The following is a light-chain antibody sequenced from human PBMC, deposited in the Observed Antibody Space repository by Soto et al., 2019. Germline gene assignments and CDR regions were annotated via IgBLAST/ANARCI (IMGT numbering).Light chain of an antibody. J-gene: IGKJ4*01. CDR3: QQYGSSPRLT. CDR1: QSVSSSY. Sequence: EIVLTQSPGILSLSPGERGTLSCRASQSVSSSYLAWYQQKPGQAPRLLIYGGFSGATGIPDRFSGSGSGTDFTLTISRLEPEDFAVYYCQQYGSSPRLTFGGGTKVEIK. CDR2: GGF. V-gene: IGKV3-20*01.